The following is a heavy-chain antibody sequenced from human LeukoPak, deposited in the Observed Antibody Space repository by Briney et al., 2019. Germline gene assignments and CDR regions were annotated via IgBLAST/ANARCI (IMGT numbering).Heavy chain of an antibody. CDR1: GGSISSSSYY. V-gene: IGHV4-39*01. D-gene: IGHD5-24*01. CDR2: IYYSGST. CDR3: ARVETPYYFDY. Sequence: SSETLSLTCTVSGGSISSSSYYWGWIRQPPGKGLEWIGSIYYSGSTYYNPSLKSRVTISVDTSKNQFSLKLSSVPAADTAVYYCARVETPYYFDYWGQGTLVTVSS. J-gene: IGHJ4*02.